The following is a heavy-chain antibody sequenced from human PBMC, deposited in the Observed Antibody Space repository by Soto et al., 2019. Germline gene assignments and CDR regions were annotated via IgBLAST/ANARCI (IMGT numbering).Heavy chain of an antibody. J-gene: IGHJ4*02. D-gene: IGHD3-3*01. Sequence: QVQLVQSGVEVKKPGASVRVSCKASGYTFTNYGITWVRQAPGQGLEWLGWISGYNGNTNYAQKFQGRVTMTTDTSKGTAYMDLTSLRYDDTAVYYCARGGRFAVADTDYWGQGTLLTVSS. CDR3: ARGGRFAVADTDY. CDR1: GYTFTNYG. V-gene: IGHV1-18*01. CDR2: ISGYNGNT.